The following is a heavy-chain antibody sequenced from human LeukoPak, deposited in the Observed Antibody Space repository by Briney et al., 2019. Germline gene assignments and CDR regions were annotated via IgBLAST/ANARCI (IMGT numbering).Heavy chain of an antibody. CDR3: ATALGGSGGSCYSCGMDV. V-gene: IGHV4-4*02. CDR1: GGSISSSNW. J-gene: IGHJ6*04. D-gene: IGHD2-15*01. CDR2: IYHSGST. Sequence: SETLSLTCAVSGGSISSSNWWSWVRQPSGKGLEWIGEIYHSGSTNYNPSLKSRVTISVDKSKNQFSLKLSSVTAADTAVYYCATALGGSGGSCYSCGMDVWGKGTTVTVSS.